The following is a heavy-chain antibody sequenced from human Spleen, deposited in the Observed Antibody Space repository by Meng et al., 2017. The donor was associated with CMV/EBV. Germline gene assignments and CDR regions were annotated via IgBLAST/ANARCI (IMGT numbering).Heavy chain of an antibody. CDR1: GGSFGGYY. D-gene: IGHD6-13*01. Sequence: GGSFGGYYWNCIGQPPGKVLEWFWEINHRDSPTYNPSLNSRVTISVDTSKNKFSLMLSSVTAAYTSVYYCARGTQQLYRYWYVDLWGRGTLVTVSS. J-gene: IGHJ2*01. V-gene: IGHV4-34*13. CDR2: INHRDSP. CDR3: ARGTQQLYRYWYVDL.